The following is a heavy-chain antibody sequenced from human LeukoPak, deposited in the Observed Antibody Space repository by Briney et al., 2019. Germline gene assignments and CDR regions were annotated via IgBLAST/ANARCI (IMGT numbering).Heavy chain of an antibody. D-gene: IGHD5-12*01. CDR3: PRAGSSVGYIGYILFDF. J-gene: IGHJ4*02. V-gene: IGHV1-2*02. CDR2: INPNSGGT. CDR1: GYTFTGYY. Sequence: GASVKVSCKASGYTFTGYYMHWVRQAPGKGLEWMGWINPNSGGTNYAQQFQGRVTMTRDTSITTAYMELSRLRSDDTAVYYCPRAGSSVGYIGYILFDFWGQGTLVTVSS.